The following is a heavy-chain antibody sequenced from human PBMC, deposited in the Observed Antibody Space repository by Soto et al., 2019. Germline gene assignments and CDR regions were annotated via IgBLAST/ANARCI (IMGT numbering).Heavy chain of an antibody. CDR2: IYYSGST. CDR3: ARHQAHESGAIDWFDP. J-gene: IGHJ5*02. CDR1: GGSISSSPYY. Sequence: QLQLQESGPGLVKPSETLSLTCTVSGGSISSSPYYWGWIRQPPGKGLEWIGSIYYSGSTYYKPSLKSRVTLSVDTSKGQFSLKLSSVAAADTAVYYCARHQAHESGAIDWFDPWGQGTLVTVSS. D-gene: IGHD2-21*01. V-gene: IGHV4-39*01.